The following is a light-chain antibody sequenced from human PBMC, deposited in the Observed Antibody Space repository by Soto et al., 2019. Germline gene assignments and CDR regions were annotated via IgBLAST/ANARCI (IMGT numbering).Light chain of an antibody. J-gene: IGLJ1*01. V-gene: IGLV2-14*03. CDR3: SSYTTCSTRYV. Sequence: VLTPPASVSGSPGQSIVISCTGTRSDVGAYNYVSWYKHHPGEAPKRMIFDVSHRPSGVSNRFSASKSGNTASLTISGLQADDEAYDYCSSYTTCSTRYVFGTGTQLTVL. CDR1: RSDVGAYNY. CDR2: DVS.